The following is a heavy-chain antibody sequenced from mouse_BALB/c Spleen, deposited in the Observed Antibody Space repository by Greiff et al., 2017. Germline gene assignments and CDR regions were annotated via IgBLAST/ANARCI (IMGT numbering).Heavy chain of an antibody. CDR1: GFTFSSFG. CDR2: ISSGSSTI. D-gene: IGHD1-2*01. Sequence: EVKLMESGGGLVQPGGSRKLSCAASGFTFSSFGMHWVRQAPGKGLEWVAYISSGSSTIYYADTVKGRFTISRDNPKNTLFLQMTSLRSEDTAMFYCARSYYGSLYYFDYWGQGTTLTVSS. V-gene: IGHV5-17*02. J-gene: IGHJ2*01. CDR3: ARSYYGSLYYFDY.